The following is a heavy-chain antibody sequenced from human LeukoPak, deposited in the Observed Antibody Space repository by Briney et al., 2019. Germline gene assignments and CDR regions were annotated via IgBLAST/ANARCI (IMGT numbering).Heavy chain of an antibody. CDR2: IKEDGSEK. Sequence: GVSLRLSCAASGITFSEYWLTWVRQARVKGLEWVANIKEDGSEKFYVDSVKGRFTISRDNAKNSLYLQMNRLRAEETAVYHCARDPYDSGGYGAFDMWGQGKLVTVSS. V-gene: IGHV3-7*01. D-gene: IGHD3-22*01. CDR3: ARDPYDSGGYGAFDM. CDR1: GITFSEYW. J-gene: IGHJ3*02.